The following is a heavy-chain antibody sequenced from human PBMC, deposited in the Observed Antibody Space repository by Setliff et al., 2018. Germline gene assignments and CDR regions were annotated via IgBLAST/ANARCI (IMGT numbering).Heavy chain of an antibody. CDR1: GGTFSSYG. CDR3: ESHFLTVMKYYYYMDV. D-gene: IGHD5-18*01. V-gene: IGHV1-69*13. Sequence: GASVKVSCKASGGTFSSYGISWVRQAPGQGLEWMGGIIPMFGTANYAQKFQGRVTITADESTKTAHMELSSLRSEDTAVNYCESHFLTVMKYYYYMDVWGKGTTVTVSS. J-gene: IGHJ6*03. CDR2: IIPMFGTA.